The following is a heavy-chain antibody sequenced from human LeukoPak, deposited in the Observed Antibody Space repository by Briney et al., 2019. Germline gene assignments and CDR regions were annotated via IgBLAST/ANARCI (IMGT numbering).Heavy chain of an antibody. V-gene: IGHV3-74*01. D-gene: IGHD2-15*01. CDR2: INSDGSST. J-gene: IGHJ4*02. Sequence: PGGSLRLSCAASGFTFSSYWMHWVRQAPGKGLVWVSRINSDGSSTSYADSMKGRFSIYRDNSENMLYLQMNTLIAEDTAVYYCARDRYAPAKYDFDYWGQGTLVTVSS. CDR1: GFTFSSYW. CDR3: ARDRYAPAKYDFDY.